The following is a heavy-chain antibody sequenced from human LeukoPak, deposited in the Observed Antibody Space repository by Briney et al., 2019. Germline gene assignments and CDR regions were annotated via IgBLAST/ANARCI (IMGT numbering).Heavy chain of an antibody. CDR3: AKGRVVAGSKSLTYHWLDP. CDR2: INPHSGGA. CDR1: GYTFTGYY. D-gene: IGHD6-19*01. Sequence: ASVKVSCKASGYTFTGYYIHWVRQAPGQGLEWVGWINPHSGGAKYAQKFQDRVTMTRNTSISTAYMGLSRLRSDDTAVYYCAKGRVVAGSKSLTYHWLDPWGQGTLVTVSS. V-gene: IGHV1-2*02. J-gene: IGHJ5*02.